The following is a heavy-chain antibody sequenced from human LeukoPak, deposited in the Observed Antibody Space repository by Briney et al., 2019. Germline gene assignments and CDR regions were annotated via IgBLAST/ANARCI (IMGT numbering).Heavy chain of an antibody. CDR2: IRSKAYGGTT. V-gene: IGHV3-49*04. J-gene: IGHJ4*02. CDR3: ARDGVLNGVNDY. Sequence: GGSLRLSCTASGFTFGDYAMSWVRQAPGKGLEWVGFIRSKAYGGTTEYAASVKGRFTISRDDSKSIAYLQMNSLRAEDTAVYYCARDGVLNGVNDYWGQGTLVTVSS. CDR1: GFTFGDYA. D-gene: IGHD2-8*02.